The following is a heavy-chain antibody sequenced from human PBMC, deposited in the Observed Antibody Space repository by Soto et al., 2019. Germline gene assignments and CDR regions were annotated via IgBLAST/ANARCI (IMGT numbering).Heavy chain of an antibody. CDR1: GYTFTSYG. Sequence: ASVKVSCKASGYTFTSYGISWVRQAPGQGLEWMGWISAYNGNTNYAQKLQGRVIMTTDTSTSTAYMELRSLRSDDTAVYYCARVMRVYYDFWSGSSYYMDVWGKGTTVTVSS. J-gene: IGHJ6*03. V-gene: IGHV1-18*01. CDR2: ISAYNGNT. D-gene: IGHD3-3*01. CDR3: ARVMRVYYDFWSGSSYYMDV.